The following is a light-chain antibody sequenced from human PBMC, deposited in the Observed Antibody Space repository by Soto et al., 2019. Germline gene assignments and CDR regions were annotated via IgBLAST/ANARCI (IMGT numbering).Light chain of an antibody. CDR1: QSVSSD. CDR3: QQYNNWLRTT. V-gene: IGKV3D-15*01. CDR2: GAS. Sequence: EIVMTQSPAILSVSPGERATLSCRASQSVSSDLAWYQQKPGQAPRLLIYGASTRATGIPARFSGSGYGTEFSLTIRGLQSEDFAVYYCQQYNNWLRTTYGQGTKVEIK. J-gene: IGKJ1*01.